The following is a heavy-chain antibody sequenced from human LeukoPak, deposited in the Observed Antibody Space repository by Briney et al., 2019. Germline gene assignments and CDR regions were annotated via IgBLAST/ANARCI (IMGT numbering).Heavy chain of an antibody. CDR3: ARKGIAAADPDY. V-gene: IGHV4-34*01. D-gene: IGHD6-13*01. CDR2: INHSGST. CDR1: GGSFSGYY. Sequence: SETLSLTCAVYGGSFSGYYWSWIRQPPGKGLEWIGEINHSGSTYYNPSLKSRVTISVDTSKNQFSLKLSSVTAADTAVYYCARKGIAAADPDYWGQGTLVTVSS. J-gene: IGHJ4*02.